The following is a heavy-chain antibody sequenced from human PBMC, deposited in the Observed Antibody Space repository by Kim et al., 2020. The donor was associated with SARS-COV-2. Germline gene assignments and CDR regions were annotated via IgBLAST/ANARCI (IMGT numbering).Heavy chain of an antibody. J-gene: IGHJ4*02. Sequence: GGSLRLSCAASGFTFSSYWMSWVRQAPGKGLEWVANIKQDGSEKYYVDSVKGRFTISRDNAKNSLYLQMNSLRAEDTAVYYCARDRSGSSSWYAYWGQGTLVTVSS. CDR2: IKQDGSEK. V-gene: IGHV3-7*01. CDR1: GFTFSSYW. D-gene: IGHD6-13*01. CDR3: ARDRSGSSSWYAY.